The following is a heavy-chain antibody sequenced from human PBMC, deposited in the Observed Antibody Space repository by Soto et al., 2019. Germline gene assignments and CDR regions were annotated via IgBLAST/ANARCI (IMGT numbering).Heavy chain of an antibody. J-gene: IGHJ4*02. V-gene: IGHV3-7*01. Sequence: EVQLVESGGGLVQPGGSLRLSCAASGFTFSSYWMSWVRQAPGQGLEWLANIKQDGSEKYYVDSVKGRFTISRDNAKNSLYLQMNSLRAEDTAVYYWARDPHPKRQWLVDYWGQGTLVTVSS. CDR1: GFTFSSYW. CDR2: IKQDGSEK. CDR3: ARDPHPKRQWLVDY. D-gene: IGHD6-19*01.